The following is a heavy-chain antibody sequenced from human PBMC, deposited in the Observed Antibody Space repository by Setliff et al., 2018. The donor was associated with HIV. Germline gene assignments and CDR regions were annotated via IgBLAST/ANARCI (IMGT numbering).Heavy chain of an antibody. CDR2: IAHSSDDT. J-gene: IGHJ4*02. Sequence: GGSLRLSCAASGFSLRKYSINWVRQAPGKGLEWLSSIAHSSDDTYYADSVKGRFAISRDSANYSVSLQMNNLRAEDSAMYYCVRGETYAHWPKGDYWGQGTLVTVSS. V-gene: IGHV3-21*04. CDR1: GFSLRKYS. D-gene: IGHD3-16*01. CDR3: VRGETYAHWPKGDY.